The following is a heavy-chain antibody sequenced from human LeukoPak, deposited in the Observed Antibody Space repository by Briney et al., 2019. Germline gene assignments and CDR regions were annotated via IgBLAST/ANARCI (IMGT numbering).Heavy chain of an antibody. D-gene: IGHD2-8*02. CDR2: IRYDGSNK. J-gene: IGHJ6*03. Sequence: GGSLRLSCAASGFTFSSYGMHWVRQAPGKGLEWVAFIRYDGSNKYYADSVKGRFTISRDNSKNTLYLQMNSLRAEDTAVYYCAKVGLVENYYYYYYMDVWGKGTTVTISS. V-gene: IGHV3-30*02. CDR3: AKVGLVENYYYYYYMDV. CDR1: GFTFSSYG.